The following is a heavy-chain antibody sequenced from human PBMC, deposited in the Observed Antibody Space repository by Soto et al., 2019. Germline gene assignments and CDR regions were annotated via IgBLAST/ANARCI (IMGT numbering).Heavy chain of an antibody. D-gene: IGHD3-3*01. J-gene: IGHJ6*04. CDR1: GGSFSDYY. CDR2: INHSGST. CDR3: ARARKGSGSDYYYHYGMDV. Sequence: SETLSLTCSVYGGSFSDYYWSWIRQPPGKGLEWIGEINHSGSTNYNPALKSRVTIHVQTSKNQFPLKLSSVTAVDTAGYYFARARKGSGSDYYYHYGMDVWGKGTTVTRLL. V-gene: IGHV4-34*01.